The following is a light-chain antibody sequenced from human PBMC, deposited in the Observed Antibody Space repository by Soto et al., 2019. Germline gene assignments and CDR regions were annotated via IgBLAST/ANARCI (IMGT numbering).Light chain of an antibody. CDR2: AAS. CDR1: QSISSY. Sequence: IQMTQSPSSLSASVVDRVTITSGASQSISSYLNWYQQKPGKAPKVLIYAASSLQSGVPSRFSGSGSGTDFTLTISSLQPEDFATYYCQQSYSTPQTFGQGTKVDIK. CDR3: QQSYSTPQT. J-gene: IGKJ1*01. V-gene: IGKV1-39*01.